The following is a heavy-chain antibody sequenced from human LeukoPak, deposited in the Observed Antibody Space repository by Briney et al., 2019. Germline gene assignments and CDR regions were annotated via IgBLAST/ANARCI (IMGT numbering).Heavy chain of an antibody. CDR2: INGDGSTT. D-gene: IGHD3-10*01. V-gene: IGHV3-74*01. J-gene: IGHJ4*02. Sequence: GGSLRLSCAASGFTFSSYAMSWVRQAPGKGLVWVSYINGDGSTTNYADSVKGRLTISRDNAKTTLYLQMNSLRAEDTAVYYCATGSGSYYDSWGLGTLVTVSS. CDR3: ATGSGSYYDS. CDR1: GFTFSSYA.